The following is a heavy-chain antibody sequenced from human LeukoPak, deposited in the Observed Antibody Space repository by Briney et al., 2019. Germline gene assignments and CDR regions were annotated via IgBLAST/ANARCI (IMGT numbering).Heavy chain of an antibody. J-gene: IGHJ4*02. D-gene: IGHD6-13*01. V-gene: IGHV3-23*01. CDR2: ITGSGGGT. CDR1: GFTFSSYA. CDR3: AKDLRSSSWYFDY. Sequence: GGSLRLSCAASGFTFSSYAMSWVRQAPGKGLEWVSAITGSGGGTYYADSVKGRFTISRDNSKNTLYLQMNSLRAEDTAVYYCAKDLRSSSWYFDYWGQGTLVTVSS.